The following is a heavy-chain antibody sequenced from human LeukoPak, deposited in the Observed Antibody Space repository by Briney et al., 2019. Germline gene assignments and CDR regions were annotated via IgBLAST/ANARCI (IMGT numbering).Heavy chain of an antibody. J-gene: IGHJ4*02. CDR1: GFSFSYYS. CDR2: ITSSSTYI. D-gene: IGHD4-11*01. CDR3: ARAGVVDYTNYGSATFDY. Sequence: GGSLRLSCAASGFSFSYYSMNWVRQAPGNGLEWVSSITSSSTYIYYGDSVKARFTISRDNAKNSLNLQMNSLRAEDTAIYYCARAGVVDYTNYGSATFDYWGQGTLVTVSS. V-gene: IGHV3-21*01.